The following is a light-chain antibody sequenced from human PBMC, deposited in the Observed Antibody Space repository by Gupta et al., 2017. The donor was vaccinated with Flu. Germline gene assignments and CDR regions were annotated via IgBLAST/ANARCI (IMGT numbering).Light chain of an antibody. CDR1: SSDVGGYHY. Sequence: QSARTQPRSVSGSPAPSVPISCIGTSSDVGGYHYVSWSQQHPGKAPKLMIYGDSKRPSGVPDRFSGSKSGNTASLTISGLQAEDEADYYCCSYAGSYTVRVFGGGTKLTVL. V-gene: IGLV2-11*01. J-gene: IGLJ3*02. CDR2: GDS. CDR3: CSYAGSYTVRV.